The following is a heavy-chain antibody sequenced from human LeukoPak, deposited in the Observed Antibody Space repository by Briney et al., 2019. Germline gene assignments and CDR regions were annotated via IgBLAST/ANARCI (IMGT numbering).Heavy chain of an antibody. V-gene: IGHV3-23*01. J-gene: IGHJ4*02. CDR2: ISGSGGST. D-gene: IGHD6-19*01. CDR1: GFTFSSYA. Sequence: GGSLRLSCAASGFTFSSYAMSWVRQAPGKGLEWVSAISGSGGSTYYADSVKGRFTISRDDSKNTLYLQMTSLRAEDTAVYYCTRVKVAGSSDYWGQGTLVTVSS. CDR3: TRVKVAGSSDY.